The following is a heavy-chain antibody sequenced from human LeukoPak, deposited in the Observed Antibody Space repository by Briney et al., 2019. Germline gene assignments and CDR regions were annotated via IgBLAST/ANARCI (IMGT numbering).Heavy chain of an antibody. D-gene: IGHD3-3*01. CDR2: ISGSGGST. J-gene: IGHJ4*02. CDR3: TAGVATGSYFDY. V-gene: IGHV3-23*01. CDR1: GFTFSSYA. Sequence: GGSLGLSCAASGFTFSSYAMSWVRQAPGKGLEWVSAISGSGGSTYYADSVKGRFTISRDNYKNTLYLQMNSLRAEDTAVYYCTAGVATGSYFDYWGQGTLVTVSS.